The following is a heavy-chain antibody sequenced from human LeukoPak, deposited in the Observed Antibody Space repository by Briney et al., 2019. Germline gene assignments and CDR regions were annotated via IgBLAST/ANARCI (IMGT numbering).Heavy chain of an antibody. V-gene: IGHV3-33*01. CDR1: GFTFSSYG. Sequence: PGRSLRLSCAASGFTFSSYGMHWVRQAPGKGLEWVAVIWYDGSNKYYADSVKGRFTISRDNSKNTLYLQMNSLRAEDTAVYYCARGGSQLWQDYFDYWGQGTLVTVSS. D-gene: IGHD5-18*01. J-gene: IGHJ4*02. CDR2: IWYDGSNK. CDR3: ARGGSQLWQDYFDY.